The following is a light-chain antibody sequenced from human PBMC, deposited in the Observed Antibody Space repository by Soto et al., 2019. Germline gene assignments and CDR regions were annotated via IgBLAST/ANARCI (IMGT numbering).Light chain of an antibody. CDR3: QQYSSYLWT. J-gene: IGKJ1*01. Sequence: DIQMTQSPSTLSASVGDRVTITCRASQSVSSWLAWYQQKPGKAPKFLIYDASTLERGVPSRFRGSGYGTEFTLTISSLKPDDFATYYCQQYSSYLWTFGQGTKVDIK. CDR2: DAS. V-gene: IGKV1-5*01. CDR1: QSVSSW.